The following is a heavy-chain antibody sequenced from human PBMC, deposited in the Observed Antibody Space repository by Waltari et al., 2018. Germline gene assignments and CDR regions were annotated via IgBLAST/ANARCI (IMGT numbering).Heavy chain of an antibody. CDR2: INSGGSST. CDR1: GFPLSGYW. V-gene: IGHV3-74*01. J-gene: IGHJ4*02. D-gene: IGHD5-12*01. Sequence: EVQLVESGGGLVQPGGSLKLSCAASGFPLSGYWMHWVRQAPGKGLVWVSRINSGGSSTYYADSVKGRFTISRDNAKNTLYLQMNSLRAEDTAVYYCARGADGYGNFDYWGQGTLVTVSS. CDR3: ARGADGYGNFDY.